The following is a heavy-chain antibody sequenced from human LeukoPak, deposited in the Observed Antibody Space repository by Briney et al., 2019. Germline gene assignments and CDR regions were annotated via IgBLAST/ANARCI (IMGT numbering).Heavy chain of an antibody. D-gene: IGHD2-2*01. CDR1: GGAFSNYF. Sequence: SETLSLTCAVSGGAFSNYFCTWIRQPPGKGLEWIAEINDSGSTNSNSSLRSRVAISLDTSKNQFSLRLTSVTAADTAVYYCARGQYCSTTTCYSARRYFDFWGQGTLVTVSS. CDR2: INDSGST. V-gene: IGHV4-34*01. J-gene: IGHJ4*02. CDR3: ARGQYCSTTTCYSARRYFDF.